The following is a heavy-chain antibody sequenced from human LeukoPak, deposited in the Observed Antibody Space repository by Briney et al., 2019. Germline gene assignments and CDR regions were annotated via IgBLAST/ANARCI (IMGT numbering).Heavy chain of an antibody. Sequence: SETLSLTCTVSGGSISSGDYYWSWIRQPPGKGLEWIGEINHSGSTNYNPSLKSRVTISVDTSKNQFSLKLSSVTAADTAVYYCARDPGHEPNWFDPWGREPWSPSPQ. V-gene: IGHV4-39*07. CDR1: GGSISSGDYY. J-gene: IGHJ5*02. CDR3: ARDPGHEPNWFDP. CDR2: INHSGST.